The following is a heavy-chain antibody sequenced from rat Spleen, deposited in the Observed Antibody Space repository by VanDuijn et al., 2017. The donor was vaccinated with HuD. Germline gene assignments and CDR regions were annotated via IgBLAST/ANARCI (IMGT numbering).Heavy chain of an antibody. CDR2: ITTGGGNT. Sequence: EVQLVESGGGLVQPGRSKKLSCATSGFSFSTFGMAWVRQAPKKGLEWVAYITTGGGNTYYRDSVKGRFTISRDNAKNTQYLQMDSLRSEDTATYYCARKGILRPGGDYFDYWGQGVMVTVSS. J-gene: IGHJ2*01. CDR3: ARKGILRPGGDYFDY. D-gene: IGHD1-6*01. CDR1: GFSFSTFG. V-gene: IGHV5S13*01.